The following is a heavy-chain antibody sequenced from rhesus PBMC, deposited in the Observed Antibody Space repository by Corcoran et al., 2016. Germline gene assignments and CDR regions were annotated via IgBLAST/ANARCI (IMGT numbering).Heavy chain of an antibody. CDR1: GDSISSNY. V-gene: IGHV4-173*01. CDR2: FSGRSGDP. D-gene: IGHD1-44*02. J-gene: IGHJ5-1*01. CDR3: ARYRFGSFDNRFDV. Sequence: QVQLQESGPGLVKPSETLSLTCAVSGDSISSNYWGWLRQPPGKGLEWIGRFSGRSGDPDSNPSCVIRVTMSTETSKNQFSLTLNSVTAADTAVYYCARYRFGSFDNRFDVWGAGFLVTVSS.